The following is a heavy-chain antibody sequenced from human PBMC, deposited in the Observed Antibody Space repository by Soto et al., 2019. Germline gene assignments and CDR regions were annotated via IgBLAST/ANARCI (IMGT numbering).Heavy chain of an antibody. CDR1: GITLSSYA. D-gene: IGHD3-22*01. CDR3: AKEKYDSSRSNFDY. V-gene: IGHV3-23*01. Sequence: GGSLRLSCAASGITLSSYAMSWVRQAPGKGLEWVSSISGSGGSTDYADSVKGRFTISRDNFRNTLYLQTNSLRAEDTAVYYCAKEKYDSSRSNFDYWGQGSLVTVSS. CDR2: ISGSGGST. J-gene: IGHJ4*02.